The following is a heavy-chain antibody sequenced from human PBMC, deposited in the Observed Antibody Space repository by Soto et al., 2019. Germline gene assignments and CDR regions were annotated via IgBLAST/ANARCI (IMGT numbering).Heavy chain of an antibody. CDR2: ISSYNGNT. J-gene: IGHJ6*02. CDR1: GYTFTSYG. CDR3: ARFYYDSSGYYPGIYGMDV. D-gene: IGHD3-22*01. Sequence: ASVKVSCKSSGYTFTSYGFTWVRQAPGHGLEWMGWISSYNGNTKYAQKFQGRVSMTTDTSTSTAYMELGSLRSDDTAVYYCARFYYDSSGYYPGIYGMDVWGQGTTVTVSS. V-gene: IGHV1-18*01.